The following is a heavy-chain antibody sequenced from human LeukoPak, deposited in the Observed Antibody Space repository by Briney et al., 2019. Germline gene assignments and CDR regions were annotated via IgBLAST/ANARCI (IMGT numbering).Heavy chain of an antibody. V-gene: IGHV4-39*01. CDR3: RSGSYYRYALRDY. CDR1: GGSISSSSYH. J-gene: IGHJ4*02. CDR2: IYYSGST. D-gene: IGHD1-26*01. Sequence: SETLSLTCTVSGGSISSSSYHWGWIRQPPGKGLEWIGSIYYSGSTYYNPSLKSRVTISVDTSKNQFSLKLSSVTAADTAVYYCRSGSYYRYALRDYWGQGTLVTVSS.